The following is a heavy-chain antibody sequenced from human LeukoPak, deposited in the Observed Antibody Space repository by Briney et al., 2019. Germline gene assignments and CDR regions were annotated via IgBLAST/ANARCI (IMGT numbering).Heavy chain of an antibody. V-gene: IGHV3-64D*06. D-gene: IGHD1-26*01. J-gene: IGHJ4*02. CDR3: ARDMSGTYSFDY. Sequence: MHWVRQAPGKPLEYVSFIHHNGDITSYADSVRGRFTVSRDNSKNTLFLDQTSLRTDDTAVYYCARDMSGTYSFDYWGQGTLVTVSS. CDR2: IHHNGDIT.